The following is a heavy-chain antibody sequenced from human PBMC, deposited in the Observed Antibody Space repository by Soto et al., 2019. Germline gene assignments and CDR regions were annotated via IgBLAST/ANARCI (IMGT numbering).Heavy chain of an antibody. CDR2: ISGSGGST. D-gene: IGHD5-18*01. J-gene: IGHJ5*02. CDR3: AKDRSVDTRDWFDP. Sequence: EVQLLESGGGLVQPGGSLRLSWAASGFTFGTYAMNWVRQAPGKGLEWVSGISGSGGSTYYTDSVKGRFTISRDNSKNKLSLKMNSLRADDTAVYYCAKDRSVDTRDWFDPWGQGTLVTVSS. CDR1: GFTFGTYA. V-gene: IGHV3-23*01.